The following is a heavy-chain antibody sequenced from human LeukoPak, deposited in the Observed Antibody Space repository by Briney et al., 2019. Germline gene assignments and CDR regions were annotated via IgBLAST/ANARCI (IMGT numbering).Heavy chain of an antibody. Sequence: MASDTLSLTCAVSGYSISSNSWWGWIRQPPGKGLEWIGYIYYSGTTYYNSSLKGRVTMAVDTSKNQFYLKLNSATAVDTAVYYCALYDGTYGYFDYWGQGSLVTVSS. J-gene: IGHJ4*02. CDR1: GYSISSNSW. V-gene: IGHV4-28*01. CDR3: ALYDGTYGYFDY. CDR2: IYYSGTT. D-gene: IGHD1-26*01.